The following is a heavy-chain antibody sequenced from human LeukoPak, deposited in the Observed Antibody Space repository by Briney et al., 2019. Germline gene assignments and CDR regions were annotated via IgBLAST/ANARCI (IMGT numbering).Heavy chain of an antibody. CDR2: IYPGDSDT. CDR1: GYSFTSYW. Sequence: GESLKISCKGSGYSFTSYWIGWVRQLPAKGPEWMGIIYPGDSDTRYSPSFQGQVTISADKPISTAYLQWSSLKASDTAMYYCARRGYGSGWPNLDYWGQGTLVTVSS. CDR3: ARRGYGSGWPNLDY. D-gene: IGHD6-19*01. V-gene: IGHV5-51*01. J-gene: IGHJ4*02.